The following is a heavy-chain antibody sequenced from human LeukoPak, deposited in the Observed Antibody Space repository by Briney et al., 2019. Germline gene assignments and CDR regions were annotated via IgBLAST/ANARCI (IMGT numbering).Heavy chain of an antibody. CDR1: GYIYTNYG. CDR3: ARDPTPSDGDYPPDHSDY. J-gene: IGHJ4*02. V-gene: IGHV1-18*01. D-gene: IGHD4-17*01. CDR2: INTYNGNT. Sequence: ASVKVSCKASGYIYTNYGINWVRQAPGQGLGWMGWINTYNGNTNYAPKLHGRVTMTTDTPTSTAYMELRSLRFDDTAIYYCARDPTPSDGDYPPDHSDYWGQGTLVTVSS.